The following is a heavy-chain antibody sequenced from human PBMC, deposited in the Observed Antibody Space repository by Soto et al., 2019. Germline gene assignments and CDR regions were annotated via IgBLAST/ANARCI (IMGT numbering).Heavy chain of an antibody. Sequence: GGSLRLSCAASGFAFHTHALSWVRQAPVKGLEWVSSISSSSSYIYYADSVKGRFTISRDNAKNSLYLQMNSLRAEDTAVYYCARVNLPYYDFWSGYRPYDAFDIWGQGTMVTVSS. CDR3: ARVNLPYYDFWSGYRPYDAFDI. D-gene: IGHD3-3*01. CDR1: GFAFHTHA. J-gene: IGHJ3*02. V-gene: IGHV3-21*01. CDR2: ISSSSSYI.